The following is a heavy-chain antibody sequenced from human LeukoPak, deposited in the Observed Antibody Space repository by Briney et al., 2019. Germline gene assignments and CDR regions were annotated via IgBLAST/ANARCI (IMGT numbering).Heavy chain of an antibody. Sequence: GGSLRLSCSASGFTFSSYAMHWVRQAPGKGLGYVSAISSNGGSTYYADSVKGRFTISRDNSKNTLYLQMSSLRAEDTAVYYCVKDWYYYDSSGYLEHWGQGTLVTVSS. V-gene: IGHV3-64D*06. CDR2: ISSNGGST. CDR3: VKDWYYYDSSGYLEH. D-gene: IGHD3-22*01. J-gene: IGHJ1*01. CDR1: GFTFSSYA.